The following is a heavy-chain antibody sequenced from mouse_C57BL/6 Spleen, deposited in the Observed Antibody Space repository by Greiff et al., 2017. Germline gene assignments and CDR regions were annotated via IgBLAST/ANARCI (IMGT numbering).Heavy chain of an antibody. CDR1: GYTFTDYE. J-gene: IGHJ3*01. CDR2: IDPETGGT. V-gene: IGHV1-15*01. CDR3: TRVGGFAY. Sequence: QVHVKQSGAELVRPGASVTLSCKASGYTFTDYEMHWVKQTPVHGLEWIGAIDPETGGTAYNQKFKGKAILTADKSSSTAYMELRSLTSEDSAVYYCTRVGGFAYWGQGTLVTVSA.